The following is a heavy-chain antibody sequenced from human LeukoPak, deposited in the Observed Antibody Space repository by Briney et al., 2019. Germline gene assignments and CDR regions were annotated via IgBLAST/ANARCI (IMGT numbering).Heavy chain of an antibody. V-gene: IGHV4-34*01. CDR2: IYYPEST. Sequence: SETLSLTCAVYGGSFSGYYWSWIRQPPGKGLEWIGSIYYPESTHYNPSLESRVTISVDTSKYQVSLTLSSVTATDTAVYYCVRHVSSGWDYYNGLDVWGQGTTVTVSS. D-gene: IGHD6-19*01. CDR1: GGSFSGYY. CDR3: VRHVSSGWDYYNGLDV. J-gene: IGHJ6*02.